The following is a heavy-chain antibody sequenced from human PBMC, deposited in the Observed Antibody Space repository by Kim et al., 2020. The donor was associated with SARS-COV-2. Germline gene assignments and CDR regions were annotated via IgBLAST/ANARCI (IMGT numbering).Heavy chain of an antibody. J-gene: IGHJ6*02. CDR2: ISAYNGNT. CDR3: ARMVGYCSGGSCDSGWYYYYGMDV. D-gene: IGHD2-15*01. CDR1: GYTFTSYG. V-gene: IGHV1-18*01. Sequence: ASVKVSCKASGYTFTSYGISWVRQAPGQGLEWMGWISAYNGNTNYAQKLQGRVTMTTDTSTSTAYMELRSLRSDDTAVYYCARMVGYCSGGSCDSGWYYYYGMDVWGQGTTVTVYS.